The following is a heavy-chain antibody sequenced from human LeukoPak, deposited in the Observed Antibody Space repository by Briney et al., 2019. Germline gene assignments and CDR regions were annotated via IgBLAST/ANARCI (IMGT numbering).Heavy chain of an antibody. CDR3: ARVSSSWYQDWYFDL. V-gene: IGHV4-61*02. CDR1: GGSISSGTYY. CDR2: TYTSGST. D-gene: IGHD6-13*01. Sequence: SQTLSLTCTVSGGSISSGTYYWNWIRQPAGKGLEWIGRTYTSGSTNYNPSLKSRVTMSVDMSKNQFSLKLSSMIAADTAVYYCARVSSSWYQDWYFDLWGRGTLVTVPS. J-gene: IGHJ2*01.